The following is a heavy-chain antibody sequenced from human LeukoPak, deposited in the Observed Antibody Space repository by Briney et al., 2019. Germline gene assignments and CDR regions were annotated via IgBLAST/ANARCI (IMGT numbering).Heavy chain of an antibody. J-gene: IGHJ4*02. CDR3: ARDRSSLGGGIAY. CDR1: GYTFTGYY. V-gene: IGHV1-69*04. Sequence: SVKVSCKASGYTFTGYYMHWVRQAPGQGLEWMGRIIPILGIANYAQKFQGRVTITADKSTGTAYMELSSLRSEDAAVYYCARDRSSLGGGIAYWGQGTLVTVSS. CDR2: IIPILGIA. D-gene: IGHD6-6*01.